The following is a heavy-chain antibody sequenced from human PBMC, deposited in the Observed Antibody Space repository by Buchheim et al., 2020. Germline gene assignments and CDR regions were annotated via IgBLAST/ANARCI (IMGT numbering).Heavy chain of an antibody. D-gene: IGHD3-22*01. J-gene: IGHJ5*02. CDR3: ARHITHYYDSSGYRNWFDP. CDR2: IDPSDSYT. Sequence: EVQLVQSGAEVKKPGESLRISCKGSGYSFTSYWISWVRQMPGKGLEWMGRIDPSDSYTNYSPSFQGHVTISADKSTSTAYPQWSSPKASDTAMYYCARHITHYYDSSGYRNWFDPWGQGTL. V-gene: IGHV5-10-1*01. CDR1: GYSFTSYW.